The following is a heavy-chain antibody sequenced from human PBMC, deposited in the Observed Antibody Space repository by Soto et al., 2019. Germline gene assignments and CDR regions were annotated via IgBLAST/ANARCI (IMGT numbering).Heavy chain of an antibody. D-gene: IGHD2-15*01. CDR1: GFTVSPTY. CDR3: AVATAYDLDY. J-gene: IGHJ4*02. Sequence: EVPLVESGGGLVQSGGSLRLSCAASGFTVSPTYMSWVRQAPGKGLEWVSVIYSGGSTYYADSMKGRFTISRDNSNNTLYLQMDSLRAEDTAVYYCAVATAYDLDYWGQGTLVTVSS. CDR2: IYSGGST. V-gene: IGHV3-66*01.